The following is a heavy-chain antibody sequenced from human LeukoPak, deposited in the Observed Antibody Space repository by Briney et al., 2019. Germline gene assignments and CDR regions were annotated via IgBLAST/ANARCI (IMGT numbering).Heavy chain of an antibody. Sequence: GGSLRLSCAASGFTFSTTAMAWVRQAPGKGLELVSGFGGTGDIHYADSVRGRFTISRDNSKGILYLQMDSLRAEDTAVYYCAKDVLRWAFDYWGQGALVTVSS. CDR2: FGGTGDI. CDR3: AKDVLRWAFDY. D-gene: IGHD3-16*01. CDR1: GFTFSTTA. V-gene: IGHV3-23*01. J-gene: IGHJ4*02.